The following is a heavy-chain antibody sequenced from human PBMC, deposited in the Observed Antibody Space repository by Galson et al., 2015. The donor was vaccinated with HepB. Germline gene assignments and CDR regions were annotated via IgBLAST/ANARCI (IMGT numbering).Heavy chain of an antibody. D-gene: IGHD3-16*01. Sequence: SETLSLTCTVSGGSISSSSYYWGWIRQPPGKGLEWIGSICYSGSTYYNPSLKSRVTISVGTSKNQFSLKLTSVAAADTAEYYCARGRGNLYYYHGMDVWGQGTTVTVSS. V-gene: IGHV4-39*01. CDR1: GGSISSSSYY. J-gene: IGHJ6*02. CDR3: ARGRGNLYYYHGMDV. CDR2: ICYSGST.